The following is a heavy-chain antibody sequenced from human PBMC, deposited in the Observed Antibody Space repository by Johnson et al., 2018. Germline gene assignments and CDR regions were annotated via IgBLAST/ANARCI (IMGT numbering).Heavy chain of an antibody. CDR1: GFTFGDYA. Sequence: EVQLLESGGGLVQPGRSLRLSCTASGFTFGDYAMSWFRQAPGTGLEGVGFIRSKAYGGTTEYAASVKGRFTISRDDSKSIAYLQMKSLKTEDTAVYYCTRCESVYYYYYMDVWGKVTTVTVSS. J-gene: IGHJ6*03. CDR3: TRCESVYYYYYMDV. CDR2: IRSKAYGGTT. V-gene: IGHV3-49*03.